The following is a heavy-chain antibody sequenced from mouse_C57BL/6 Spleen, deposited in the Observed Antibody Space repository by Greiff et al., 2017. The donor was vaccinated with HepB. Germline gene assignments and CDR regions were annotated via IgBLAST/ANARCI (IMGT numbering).Heavy chain of an antibody. CDR1: GYAFSSSW. J-gene: IGHJ1*03. Sequence: QVQLQQSGPELVKPGASVKISCKASGYAFSSSWMHWVKQRPGKGLEWIGRIYPGDGDTNYNGKFKGKATLTADKSSSTAYMQLSSLTSEDSAVYFCAQDLYYDYDGGWYFDVWGTGTTVTVSS. CDR3: AQDLYYDYDGGWYFDV. CDR2: IYPGDGDT. D-gene: IGHD2-4*01. V-gene: IGHV1-82*01.